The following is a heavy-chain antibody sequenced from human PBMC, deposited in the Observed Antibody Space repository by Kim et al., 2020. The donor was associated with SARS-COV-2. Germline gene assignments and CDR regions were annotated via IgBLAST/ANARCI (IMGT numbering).Heavy chain of an antibody. CDR3: AKGWEYFDY. CDR1: GFTFSSYA. J-gene: IGHJ4*02. Sequence: GGSLRLSCAASGFTFSSYAMSWVRQAPGKGLEWVSVISSDGSSTYYADSVTGRFTISRDNSKNTLYLQMNSLRAEDTAVYYCAKGWEYFDYWGQGTLVTVSS. V-gene: IGHV3-23*03. CDR2: ISSDGSST. D-gene: IGHD1-26*01.